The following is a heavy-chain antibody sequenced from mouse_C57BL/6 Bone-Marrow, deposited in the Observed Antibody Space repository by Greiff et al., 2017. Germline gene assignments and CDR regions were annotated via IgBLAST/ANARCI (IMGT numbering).Heavy chain of an antibody. J-gene: IGHJ2*01. CDR3: ARGRLRRYFDY. V-gene: IGHV1-81*01. Sequence: QVQLQQSGAELARPGASVKLSCKASGYTFTSYGISWVKQRTGQGLEWIGEFFPSSGNTYYNAKFKGKATLTPDKSSSTAYMELRSLTSEDSAVYFCARGRLRRYFDYWGQGTTLTVSS. CDR1: GYTFTSYG. CDR2: FFPSSGNT. D-gene: IGHD1-2*01.